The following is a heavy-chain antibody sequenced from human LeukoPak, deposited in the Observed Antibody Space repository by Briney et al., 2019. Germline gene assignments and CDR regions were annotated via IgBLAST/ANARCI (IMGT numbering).Heavy chain of an antibody. V-gene: IGHV4-59*01. Sequence: PSETLSLTCTVSGGSISSYYWSWIRQPPGKGLEWIGYIYYSGSTNYNPSLKSRVTISVDTSKNQFSLKLSSVTAADTAVYYCAGYSSSWYETGYWYFDPWGRGTLVTVSS. J-gene: IGHJ2*01. CDR3: AGYSSSWYETGYWYFDP. D-gene: IGHD6-13*01. CDR1: GGSISSYY. CDR2: IYYSGST.